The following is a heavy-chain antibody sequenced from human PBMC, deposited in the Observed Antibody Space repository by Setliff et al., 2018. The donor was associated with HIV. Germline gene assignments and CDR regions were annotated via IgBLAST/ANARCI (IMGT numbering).Heavy chain of an antibody. J-gene: IGHJ4*02. D-gene: IGHD3-9*01. CDR3: AGARDDDILTGYYPHYFDY. V-gene: IGHV4-38-2*01. Sequence: PSETLSLTCAVSGYSISRDHYWAWIRQPPGKGLEYIGNIYHSGSTFYNPSLKSRVTVSVDTSKNQFYLTLSSVTAADTAVYYCAGARDDDILTGYYPHYFDYWGQGTLVTVSS. CDR1: GYSISRDHY. CDR2: IYHSGST.